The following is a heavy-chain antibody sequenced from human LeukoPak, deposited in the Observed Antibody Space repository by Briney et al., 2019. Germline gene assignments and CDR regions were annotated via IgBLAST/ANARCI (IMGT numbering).Heavy chain of an antibody. CDR3: ARDFAGADY. CDR1: GGSISSYY. V-gene: IGHV4-59*01. Sequence: SETLSLTCTVSGGSISSYYWSWIRQPPGKGLEWIGYIYYSGSTNYNPSLKSRVTISVDTSKNRFSLKLSSVTAADAAVYYCARDFAGADYWGQGTLVTVSS. CDR2: IYYSGST. J-gene: IGHJ4*02.